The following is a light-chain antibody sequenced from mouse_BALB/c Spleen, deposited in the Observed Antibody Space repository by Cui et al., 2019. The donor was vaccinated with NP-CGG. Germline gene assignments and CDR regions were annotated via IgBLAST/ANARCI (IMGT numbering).Light chain of an antibody. Sequence: QVFLTKESALPTSPGETVTLTCRSSTGAVTTSNYANWVQEKPDHLFTGLIGGTNNRAPGVPARFSGSLIGDKAALTITGAQTEDEAIYFCALWYSNHWVFGGGTKLTVL. V-gene: IGLV1*01. CDR3: ALWYSNHWV. CDR2: GTN. CDR1: TGAVTTSNY. J-gene: IGLJ1*01.